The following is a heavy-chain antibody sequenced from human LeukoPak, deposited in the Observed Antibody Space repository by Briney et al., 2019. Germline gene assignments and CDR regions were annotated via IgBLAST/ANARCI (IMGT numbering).Heavy chain of an antibody. CDR3: ARDNPDGYTLEHYYYYMDV. Sequence: SETLSLTCTVSGGPICPHYWTWIRQSAAKGLEYIGRIHCGGTTNYNPSLASRMTLSVDTSKNQVSLKLSSVTAADTAVYYCARDNPDGYTLEHYYYYMDVWGKGTTVTVSS. J-gene: IGHJ6*03. D-gene: IGHD5-18*01. CDR2: IHCGGTT. V-gene: IGHV4-4*07. CDR1: GGPICPHY.